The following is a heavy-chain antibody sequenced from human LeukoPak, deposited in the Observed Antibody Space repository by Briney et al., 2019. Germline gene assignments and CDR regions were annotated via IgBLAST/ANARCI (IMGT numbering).Heavy chain of an antibody. D-gene: IGHD6-13*01. J-gene: IGHJ4*02. CDR2: INPNSGGT. V-gene: IGHV1-2*02. Sequence: ASVKVSCKASGYTFTGYYMHWVRQAPGQGLEWMGWINPNSGGTNYAQKFQGRVTMTRDTSISTAYMELSRLRSDDTAVYYCARDWWVAAAGDYWGQGTLVTVSS. CDR1: GYTFTGYY. CDR3: ARDWWVAAAGDY.